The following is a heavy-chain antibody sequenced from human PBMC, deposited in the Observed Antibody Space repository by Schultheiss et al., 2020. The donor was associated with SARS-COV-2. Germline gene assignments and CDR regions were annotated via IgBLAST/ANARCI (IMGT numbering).Heavy chain of an antibody. J-gene: IGHJ4*02. D-gene: IGHD1-1*01. Sequence: SETLSLTCTVSGGAVNSGGYYWTWIRQPAGKGLEWIGRVYPSGSTNYNPSLKSRVTMSVDMSNNQFSLRLSSVTAADTAFYYCARGRTKGLTWYDAPLEYWGQGILVTVSS. CDR3: ARGRTKGLTWYDAPLEY. V-gene: IGHV4-61*02. CDR1: GGAVNSGGYY. CDR2: VYPSGST.